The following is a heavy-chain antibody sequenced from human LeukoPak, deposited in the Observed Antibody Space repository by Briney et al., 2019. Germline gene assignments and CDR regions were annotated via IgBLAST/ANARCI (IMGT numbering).Heavy chain of an antibody. Sequence: GASVKVSCKASGYTFTGYYMHWVRQAPGQGLEWMGWINPNSGGTNYAQKFQGRVTMTRDTSISTAYMELSRLRSDDTAVYYCARVQVSSPRNYFDHWGQGTLVTVSS. D-gene: IGHD6-13*01. CDR2: INPNSGGT. CDR1: GYTFTGYY. V-gene: IGHV1-2*02. CDR3: ARVQVSSPRNYFDH. J-gene: IGHJ4*02.